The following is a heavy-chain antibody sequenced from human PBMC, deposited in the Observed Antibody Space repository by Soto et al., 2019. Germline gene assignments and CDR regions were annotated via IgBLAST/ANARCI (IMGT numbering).Heavy chain of an antibody. V-gene: IGHV1-69*13. CDR3: ARGRHYDFWSGYQLSTSHSPPY. CDR2: IIPIFGTA. CDR1: GGTFSSYA. D-gene: IGHD3-3*01. Sequence: ASVKVSCKASGGTFSSYAISWVRQAPGQGLEWMGGIIPIFGTANYAQKFQGRVTITADESTSTAYIELSSLRSEDTAVYYCARGRHYDFWSGYQLSTSHSPPYWGQGTLVTVSS. J-gene: IGHJ4*02.